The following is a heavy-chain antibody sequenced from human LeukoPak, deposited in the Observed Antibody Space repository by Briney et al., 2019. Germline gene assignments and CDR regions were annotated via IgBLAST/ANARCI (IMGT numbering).Heavy chain of an antibody. J-gene: IGHJ3*02. CDR2: ISGSGGST. CDR1: GFTFSSYA. V-gene: IGHV3-23*01. D-gene: IGHD2-2*01. Sequence: GRSLRLSCAASGFTFSSYAMSWVRQAPGKGLEWVSAISGSGGSTYYADSVKGRFTISRDNSKNTLYLQMNSLRVEDTAVYYCARYCSSTSCYRSPDAFDIWGQGTMVTVSS. CDR3: ARYCSSTSCYRSPDAFDI.